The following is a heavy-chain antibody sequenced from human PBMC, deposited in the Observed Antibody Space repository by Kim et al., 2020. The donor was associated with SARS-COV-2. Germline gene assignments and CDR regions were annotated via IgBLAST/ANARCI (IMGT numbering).Heavy chain of an antibody. CDR2: SNK. V-gene: IGHV3-30-3*01. CDR3: ARDIGSSLDY. Sequence: SNKSYADSVKGRFTISRDNSKNTLYLQMNSLRAEDTAVYYCARDIGSSLDYWGQGTLVTVSS. D-gene: IGHD3-3*01. J-gene: IGHJ4*02.